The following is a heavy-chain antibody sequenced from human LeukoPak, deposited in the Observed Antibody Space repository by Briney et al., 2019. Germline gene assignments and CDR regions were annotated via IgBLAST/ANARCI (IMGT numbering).Heavy chain of an antibody. V-gene: IGHV3-30*18. CDR1: GFTFSSYG. J-gene: IGHJ4*02. Sequence: GGSLRLSCAASGFTFSSYGMHWVRQAPGKGLEWVAVISYDGSNKYYAGSVKGRFTISRDNAKNSLYLQMNSLRVEDTAFYYCAKDNRRHYTSGPNPDSLHWGQGALVTVSS. CDR2: ISYDGSNK. D-gene: IGHD6-19*01. CDR3: AKDNRRHYTSGPNPDSLH.